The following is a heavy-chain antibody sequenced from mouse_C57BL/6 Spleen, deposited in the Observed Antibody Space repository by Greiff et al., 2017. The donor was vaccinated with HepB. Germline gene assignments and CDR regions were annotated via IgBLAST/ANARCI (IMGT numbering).Heavy chain of an antibody. CDR1: GFTFSSYT. CDR3: ARQITTAYFDY. D-gene: IGHD1-2*01. J-gene: IGHJ2*01. CDR2: ISGGGGNT. Sequence: EVKLVESGGGLVKPGGSLKLSCAASGFTFSSYTMSWVRQTPEKRLEWVATISGGGGNTYYPDSVKGRFTISRDNAKNTLYLQMSSLRSEDTAVYYCARQITTAYFDYWGQGTTLTVSS. V-gene: IGHV5-9*04.